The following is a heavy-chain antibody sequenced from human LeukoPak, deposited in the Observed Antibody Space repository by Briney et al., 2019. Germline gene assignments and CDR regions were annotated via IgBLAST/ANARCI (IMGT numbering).Heavy chain of an antibody. CDR3: AKDIDSSGLSHFDY. Sequence: PGGSLRLSCAASGFTFSDYYMSWIRQAPGKGLEWVSYISSSGSTIYYADSVKGRFTISRDNAKNSLYLQMNSLRAEDTAVYYCAKDIDSSGLSHFDYWGQGTLVTVSS. D-gene: IGHD3-22*01. V-gene: IGHV3-11*01. CDR1: GFTFSDYY. CDR2: ISSSGSTI. J-gene: IGHJ4*02.